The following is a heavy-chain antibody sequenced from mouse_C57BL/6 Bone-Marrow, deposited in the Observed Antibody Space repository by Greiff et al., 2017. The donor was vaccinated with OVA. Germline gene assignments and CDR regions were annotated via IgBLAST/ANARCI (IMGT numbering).Heavy chain of an antibody. D-gene: IGHD3-1*01. Sequence: EVQLQQSGPGMVKPSQSLSLTCTVTGYSITSGYDWHWIRHFPGNKLEWMGYISYSGSTNYNPSLKSRISITHDTSKNHFFLKLNSVTTEDTATYYCARDGHGRFAYWGQGTLVTVSA. CDR3: ARDGHGRFAY. V-gene: IGHV3-1*01. CDR2: ISYSGST. CDR1: GYSITSGYD. J-gene: IGHJ3*01.